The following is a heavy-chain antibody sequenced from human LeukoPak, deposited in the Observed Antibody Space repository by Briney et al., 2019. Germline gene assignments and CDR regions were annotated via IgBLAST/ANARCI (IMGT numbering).Heavy chain of an antibody. D-gene: IGHD3-22*01. J-gene: IGHJ4*02. CDR1: GDSVSSNSAA. CDR3: ARGPQYYYDSSGYQI. Sequence: SQTLSLTCAISGDSVSSNSAAWNWIRQSPSRGLEWLGRTYYRSKWYNDYAVSVKSRITINPDTPKNQFSLQLNSVTPEDTAVYYCARGPQYYYDSSGYQIWGQGTLVTVSS. V-gene: IGHV6-1*01. CDR2: TYYRSKWYN.